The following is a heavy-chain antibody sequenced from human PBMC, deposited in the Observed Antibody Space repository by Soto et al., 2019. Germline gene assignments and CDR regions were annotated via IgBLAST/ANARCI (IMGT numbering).Heavy chain of an antibody. CDR1: GFTFSSYG. Sequence: PGGSLRLSCAASGFTFSSYGMHWVRQAPGKGLEWVAVIWYDGSNKYYADSVKGRFTISRDNSKNTLYLQMNSLRAGDTAVYYCARGRYCSGGSCYLRGFYYWGQGTLVTVSS. J-gene: IGHJ4*02. V-gene: IGHV3-33*01. CDR2: IWYDGSNK. CDR3: ARGRYCSGGSCYLRGFYY. D-gene: IGHD2-15*01.